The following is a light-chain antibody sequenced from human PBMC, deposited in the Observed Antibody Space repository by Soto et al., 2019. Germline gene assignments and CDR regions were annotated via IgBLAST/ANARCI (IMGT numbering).Light chain of an antibody. Sequence: QSALTQPPSASGSPGQSVTISCTGTSSDVGNYNFVSWYRQHPGKAPKLIIYEVTKRPSGVPDRFSGSKSGNTASLTVSGLQAEDVADYYCSSYAGNNNMVFGGGSMLTVL. J-gene: IGLJ2*01. CDR2: EVT. CDR1: SSDVGNYNF. V-gene: IGLV2-8*01. CDR3: SSYAGNNNMV.